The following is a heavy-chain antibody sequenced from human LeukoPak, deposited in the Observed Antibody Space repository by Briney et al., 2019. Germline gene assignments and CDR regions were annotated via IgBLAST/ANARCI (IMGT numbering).Heavy chain of an antibody. CDR2: IYSGGST. J-gene: IGHJ6*03. D-gene: IGHD3-3*01. CDR1: GFTVSSNY. V-gene: IGHV3-53*01. CDR3: ARSNYDFWSGYLYYYYYMDV. Sequence: GGSLRLSCAASGFTVSSNYMSWVRQAPGKGLEWVSVIYSGGSTYYADSVKGRFTISRDNAKNSLYLQMNGLRAEDTAVYYCARSNYDFWSGYLYYYYYMDVWGRGTTVTVSS.